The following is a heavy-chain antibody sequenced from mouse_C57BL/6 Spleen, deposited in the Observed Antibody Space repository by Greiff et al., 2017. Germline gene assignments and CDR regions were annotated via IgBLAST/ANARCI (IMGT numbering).Heavy chain of an antibody. CDR1: GYTFTDYY. CDR3: ARDYYGSFPYFDY. Sequence: EVQLQQSGPVLVKPGASVKMSCKASGYTFTDYYMNWVKQSHGKSLEWIGVINPYNGGTSYNQKFKGKATLTVDKSSSTAYMELNSLTSEDSAVXYCARDYYGSFPYFDYWGQGTTLTVSS. D-gene: IGHD1-1*01. V-gene: IGHV1-19*01. CDR2: INPYNGGT. J-gene: IGHJ2*01.